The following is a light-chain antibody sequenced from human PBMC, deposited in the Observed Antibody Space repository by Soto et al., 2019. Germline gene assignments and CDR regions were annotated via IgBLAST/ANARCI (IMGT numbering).Light chain of an antibody. J-gene: IGKJ2*01. Sequence: EAVLTQSPGTLSLSPGERATLSCRASQSVASNYLAWYQQKPGHAPRLLIYGATYRATGIPDRFDGSGSGTDFTLTISRLEPEDFAVYYCQQYAGSLRTFGQGTKLEIK. CDR3: QQYAGSLRT. CDR2: GAT. CDR1: QSVASNY. V-gene: IGKV3-20*01.